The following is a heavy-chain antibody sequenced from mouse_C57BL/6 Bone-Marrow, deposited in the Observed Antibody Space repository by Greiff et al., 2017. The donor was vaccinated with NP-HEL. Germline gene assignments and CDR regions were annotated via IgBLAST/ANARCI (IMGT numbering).Heavy chain of an antibody. Sequence: EVQGVESGGGLVKPGGSLNLSCAASGFTFSDYGMHWVRQAPEKGLEWVAYISSGSSTIYYADTVKGRFTISRDNAKNTLFLQMTSLRSEDTGVYYFAGGLRFDYWGQGTTLTVSS. CDR1: GFTFSDYG. D-gene: IGHD2-4*01. J-gene: IGHJ2*01. CDR2: ISSGSSTI. V-gene: IGHV5-17*01. CDR3: AGGLRFDY.